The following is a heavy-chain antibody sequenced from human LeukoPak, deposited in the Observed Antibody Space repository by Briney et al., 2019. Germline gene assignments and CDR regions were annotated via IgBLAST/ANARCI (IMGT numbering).Heavy chain of an antibody. J-gene: IGHJ4*02. Sequence: GASVKVSCKVSGYSLTELSMHWVRQAPGKGLEWMGGFDPEDGETIYAQKFQGRVTMTEDTSTDTAYMELSSLRSEDTAVYYCATKSVTYGSGSFSDYWGQGTLVTVSS. D-gene: IGHD3-10*01. CDR2: FDPEDGET. CDR1: GYSLTELS. V-gene: IGHV1-24*01. CDR3: ATKSVTYGSGSFSDY.